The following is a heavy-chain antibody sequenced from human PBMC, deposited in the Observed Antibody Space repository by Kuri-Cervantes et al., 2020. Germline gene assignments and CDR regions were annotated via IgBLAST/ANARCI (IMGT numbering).Heavy chain of an antibody. V-gene: IGHV3-21*04. J-gene: IGHJ4*02. CDR3: ARGRMALLGVVAVLDYFDY. CDR2: ISSSSSYI. CDR1: GFTFSSYS. D-gene: IGHD2-15*01. Sequence: GGSLRLSCAASGFTFSSYSMNWVRQAPGKGLEWVSSISSSSSYIYYADSVKGRFTISRDNAKNSLYLQMNSLRAEDTALYHCARGRMALLGVVAVLDYFDYWGQGTLVTVSS.